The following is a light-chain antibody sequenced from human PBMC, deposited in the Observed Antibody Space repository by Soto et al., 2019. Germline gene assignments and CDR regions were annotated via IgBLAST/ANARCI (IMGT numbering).Light chain of an antibody. Sequence: DIQMTQSPSTLSASVGDRVTITCRASQTISSWLAWYQQKPGKAPKLLIYRASSLESGVPSRFSGSGSGADFTPTISSLQPDDFATYYCQHYDSYSGTFGPGTEVDIK. CDR2: RAS. CDR3: QHYDSYSGT. J-gene: IGKJ3*01. V-gene: IGKV1-5*03. CDR1: QTISSW.